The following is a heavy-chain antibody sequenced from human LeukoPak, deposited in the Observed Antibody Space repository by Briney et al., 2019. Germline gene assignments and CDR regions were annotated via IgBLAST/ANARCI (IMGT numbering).Heavy chain of an antibody. CDR1: GGSISSSSYY. V-gene: IGHV4-39*07. D-gene: IGHD3-3*01. Sequence: SETLSLTCTVSGGSISSSSYYWGWIRQPPGKGLEWIGSIYYSGSTYYNPSLKSRVTISVDTSKNQFSLKLSSVTAADNAVYYCARDIVPDYDFWSGYYSYYYYMDVWGKGTTVTVS. CDR3: ARDIVPDYDFWSGYYSYYYYMDV. CDR2: IYYSGST. J-gene: IGHJ6*03.